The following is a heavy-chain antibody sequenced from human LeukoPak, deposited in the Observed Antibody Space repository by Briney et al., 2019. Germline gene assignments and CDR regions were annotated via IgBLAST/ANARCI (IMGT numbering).Heavy chain of an antibody. CDR3: ARDSQALCSGVSCLNYFDY. J-gene: IGHJ4*02. D-gene: IGHD2-15*01. CDR2: INPNSGGT. Sequence: ASVKVSCKTSGYTFTDFYMHWVRQAPGQGLEWMGWINPNSGGTNYAQKFQGRVTLTRDTSITTAYMELSRLRSDDTAVCYCARDSQALCSGVSCLNYFDYWGQGSLVTVSP. V-gene: IGHV1-2*02. CDR1: GYTFTDFY.